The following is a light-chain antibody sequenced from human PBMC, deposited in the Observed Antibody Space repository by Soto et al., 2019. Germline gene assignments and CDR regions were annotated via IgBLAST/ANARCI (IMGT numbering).Light chain of an antibody. V-gene: IGKV3-11*01. J-gene: IGKJ1*01. CDR3: HQRQSWPRT. CDR2: VTS. CDR1: QTLSNR. Sequence: EIVLTQSPATLSAFPGERVTLSCRASQTLSNRLAWYQHKPGQAPRLLIYVTSNRATGIPARFSGSGSGTDYTLTISSLEPEDPAVYYCHQRQSWPRTFGQGTKVDI.